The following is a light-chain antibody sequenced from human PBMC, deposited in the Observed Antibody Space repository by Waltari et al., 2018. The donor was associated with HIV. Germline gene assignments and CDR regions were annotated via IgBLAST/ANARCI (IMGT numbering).Light chain of an antibody. CDR3: SSYTTTYYVV. V-gene: IGLV2-14*03. Sequence: QSALTQPASVSGSPGQSITIPCTGTSSDVGAPAHVPWYQQHPGKAPKVIIYDVTQGPSGVSDRFSGSKSGNTASLTISGLQAEDEAYYYCSSYTTTYYVVFGGGTKVFVV. CDR1: SSDVGAPAH. J-gene: IGLJ2*01. CDR2: DVT.